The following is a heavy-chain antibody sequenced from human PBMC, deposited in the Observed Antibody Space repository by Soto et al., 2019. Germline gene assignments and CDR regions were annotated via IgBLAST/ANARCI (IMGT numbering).Heavy chain of an antibody. CDR1: GFTFSSYG. CDR3: ARDGRSFLEWLEASYFDY. J-gene: IGHJ4*02. CDR2: IWYDGSNK. Sequence: QVQLVESGGGVVQPGRSLRLSCAASGFTFSSYGMHWVRQAPGKGLEWVAVIWYDGSNKYYADSVKGRFTISRDNSKNTLYLQMNSLRAEDTAVYYCARDGRSFLEWLEASYFDYWGRGTLVTVSS. V-gene: IGHV3-33*01. D-gene: IGHD3-3*02.